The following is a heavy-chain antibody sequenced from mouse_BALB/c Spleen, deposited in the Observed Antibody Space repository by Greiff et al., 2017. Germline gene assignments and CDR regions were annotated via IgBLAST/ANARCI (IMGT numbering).Heavy chain of an antibody. Sequence: EVQLQQSGTVLARPGASVKMSCKASGYSFTSYWMHWVKQRPGQGLEWIGAIYPGNSDTSYNQKFKGKAKLTAVTSASTAYMELSSLTNEDSAVYYCTRYGGYYGSSYDAMDYWGQGTSVTVSS. CDR2: IYPGNSDT. V-gene: IGHV1-5*01. J-gene: IGHJ4*01. CDR1: GYSFTSYW. CDR3: TRYGGYYGSSYDAMDY. D-gene: IGHD1-1*01.